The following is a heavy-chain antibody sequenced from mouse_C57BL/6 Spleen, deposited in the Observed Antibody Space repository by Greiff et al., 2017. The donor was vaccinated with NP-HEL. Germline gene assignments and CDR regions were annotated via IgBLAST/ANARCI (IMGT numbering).Heavy chain of an antibody. CDR2: INPSSGYT. V-gene: IGHV1-7*01. D-gene: IGHD2-4*01. CDR1: GYTFTSYW. CDR3: ANPHYDYDGYAMDY. J-gene: IGHJ4*01. Sequence: VQLQQSGAELAKPGASVKLSCKASGYTFTSYWVHWVKQRPGQGLEWIGYINPSSGYTKYNQKFKDKATLTADKSSSTAYMQLSSLTYEDSEVYYCANPHYDYDGYAMDYWGQGTSVTVAS.